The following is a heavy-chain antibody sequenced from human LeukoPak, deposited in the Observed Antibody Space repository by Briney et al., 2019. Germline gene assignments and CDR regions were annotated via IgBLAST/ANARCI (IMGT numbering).Heavy chain of an antibody. Sequence: SETLSLTCTVSGGSISNNYWSWIRQPPGKGLEWIGCIYYSGSTNYNPSLKSRVTISVDTSKNQFSLKLSSVTAADTAVYYCAGVNATVWYFYDFWSGYPDAFDIWGQGTMVTVSS. CDR1: GGSISNNY. CDR3: AGVNATVWYFYDFWSGYPDAFDI. CDR2: IYYSGST. J-gene: IGHJ3*02. V-gene: IGHV4-59*01. D-gene: IGHD3-3*01.